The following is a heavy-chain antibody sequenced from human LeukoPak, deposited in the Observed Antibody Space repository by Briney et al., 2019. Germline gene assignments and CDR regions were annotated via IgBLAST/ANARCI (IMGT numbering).Heavy chain of an antibody. CDR2: IYYSGST. V-gene: IGHV4-61*01. J-gene: IGHJ1*01. Sequence: PSETLSLTCTASGGSVSSGSYYWSSIRQPPGKGLEWIGYIYYSGSTNYNPSLKSRVTISVDTSMNQFSLKLSSVTGADTAVYYCARINYHDSSGNHMYSPHWGQGSLVTVSS. CDR3: ARINYHDSSGNHMYSPH. D-gene: IGHD3-22*01. CDR1: GGSVSSGSYY.